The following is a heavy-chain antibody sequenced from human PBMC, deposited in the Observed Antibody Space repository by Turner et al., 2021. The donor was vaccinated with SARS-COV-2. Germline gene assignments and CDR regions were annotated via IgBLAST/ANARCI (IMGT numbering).Heavy chain of an antibody. J-gene: IGHJ4*02. CDR3: ARGFFYSGYQFDY. Sequence: QVQLQQWGAGLLKLSESLSVTCAVYGGSFSGYSWSWIRQPPGKGLVWIGGINHSGSTNYNPSLKGRVTISVDTSKNKFSLKLSSVTAADTAVYYCARGFFYSGYQFDYWGQGTLVTVSS. V-gene: IGHV4-34*01. D-gene: IGHD5-12*01. CDR1: GGSFSGYS. CDR2: INHSGST.